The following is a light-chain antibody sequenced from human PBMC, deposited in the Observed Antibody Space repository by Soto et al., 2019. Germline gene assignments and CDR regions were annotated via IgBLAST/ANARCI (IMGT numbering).Light chain of an antibody. CDR2: SAS. CDR3: LQHNSYPRT. V-gene: IGKV1-17*03. J-gene: IGKJ1*01. CDR1: QGINKW. Sequence: DIQMTQSPSSVSASVGDRVTITCRASQGINKWLAWYQQKPGTAPKLLIYSASSLQSGVPARFSGSGSGTEFTLTISSLQPEDFATYYCLQHNSYPRTFGQGTKVDIK.